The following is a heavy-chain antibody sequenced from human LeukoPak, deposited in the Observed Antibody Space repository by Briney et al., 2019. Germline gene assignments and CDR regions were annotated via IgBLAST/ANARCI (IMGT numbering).Heavy chain of an antibody. J-gene: IGHJ4*02. V-gene: IGHV4-34*01. D-gene: IGHD5-18*01. CDR3: ARVGGGYSYGYYWGFDY. Sequence: PSETLSLTCAVYGRCFSGYYWSWIRQPPGEGLEWIGEINHSGSTNYNPSLKSRVTISVDTSKNQFSLKLSSVTAADTAVYYCARVGGGYSYGYYWGFDYWGQGTLVTVSS. CDR2: INHSGST. CDR1: GRCFSGYY.